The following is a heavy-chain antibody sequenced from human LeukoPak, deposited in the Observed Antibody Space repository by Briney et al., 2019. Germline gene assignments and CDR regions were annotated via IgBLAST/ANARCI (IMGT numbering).Heavy chain of an antibody. V-gene: IGHV4-30-2*01. CDR3: ARETNYDFWSGTLGYYYGMDV. CDR1: GGSISSGGYS. Sequence: SQTLSLTCAVSGGSISSGGYSWSWIRQPPGKGLEWIGYIYHSGSTNYNPSLKSRVTMSVDTSKSQFSLKLSSVTAADTAVYYCARETNYDFWSGTLGYYYGMDVWGQGTTVTVSS. J-gene: IGHJ6*02. D-gene: IGHD3-3*01. CDR2: IYHSGST.